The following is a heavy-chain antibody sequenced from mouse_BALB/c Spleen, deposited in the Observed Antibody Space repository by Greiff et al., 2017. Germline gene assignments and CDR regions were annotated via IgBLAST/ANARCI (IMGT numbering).Heavy chain of an antibody. V-gene: IGHV1-69*02. D-gene: IGHD1-1*01. CDR3: AYGSSYDYYAMDY. CDR1: GYTFTSYW. J-gene: IGHJ4*01. CDR2: IDPSDSYT. Sequence: QVQLQQPGAELVKPGASVKLSCKASGYTFTSYWMHWVKQRPGQGLEWIGEIDPSDSYTNYNQKFKGKATLTVDKSSSTAYMQLSSLTSEDSAVYYCAYGSSYDYYAMDYWGQGTSVTVSS.